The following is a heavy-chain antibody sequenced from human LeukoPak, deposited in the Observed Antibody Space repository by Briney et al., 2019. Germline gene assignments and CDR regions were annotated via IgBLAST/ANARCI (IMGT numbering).Heavy chain of an antibody. V-gene: IGHV4-39*01. D-gene: IGHD3-10*01. CDR1: GGSISSSSYY. CDR2: IYYSGST. CDR3: ARPLRGPAGIFDF. Sequence: SETLSLTCTVSGGSISSSSYYWGWIRPPPGKGLEWIGSIYYSGSTYYNPSLKSRVTISVDTSKNQFSLKLTSVTAADTAVYYCARPLRGPAGIFDFWGQGTLVTVSS. J-gene: IGHJ4*02.